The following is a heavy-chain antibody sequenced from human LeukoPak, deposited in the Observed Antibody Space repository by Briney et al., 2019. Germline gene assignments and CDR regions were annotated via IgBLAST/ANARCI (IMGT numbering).Heavy chain of an antibody. CDR2: INHSGST. V-gene: IGHV4-39*07. D-gene: IGHD3-22*01. J-gene: IGHJ5*02. CDR3: ASDSSGFNWFDP. Sequence: SETLSLTCTVSGGSVNSGSYYWSWIRQPPGKGLEWIGEINHSGSTNYNPSLKSRVTISVDTSKNQFSLKLSSVTAADTAVYYCASDSSGFNWFDPRGQGTLVTVSS. CDR1: GGSVNSGSYY.